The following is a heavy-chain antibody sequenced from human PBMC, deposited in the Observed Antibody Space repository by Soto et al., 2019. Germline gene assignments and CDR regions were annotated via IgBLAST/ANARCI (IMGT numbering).Heavy chain of an antibody. V-gene: IGHV1-18*01. CDR2: IRVYNGDT. CDR1: GYDFTNYG. D-gene: IGHD1-26*01. J-gene: IGHJ4*02. Sequence: QVQLVQSGAEVKKTGASVKVSCKSSGYDFTNYGITWVRQAPGQGLDWVGWIRVYNGDTKYAQKFQGRVTLTTDTSTTTAYMGLRSLRSDDTAVYYGARGDRSPNYWGQGTLVTVSS. CDR3: ARGDRSPNY.